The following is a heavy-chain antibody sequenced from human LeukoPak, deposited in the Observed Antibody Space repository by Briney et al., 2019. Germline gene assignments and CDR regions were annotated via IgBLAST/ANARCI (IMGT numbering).Heavy chain of an antibody. CDR2: IYTSGST. Sequence: PSQTLSLTCAVSGGSIISGSYYWSWIRQPAGKGLEWIGRIYTSGSTNYNPSLKSRVTISVDTSKNQFSLKLSSVTAADTAVYYCARVVVAGTCNWFDPWGQGTLVTVSS. D-gene: IGHD6-19*01. CDR3: ARVVVAGTCNWFDP. V-gene: IGHV4-61*02. J-gene: IGHJ5*02. CDR1: GGSIISGSYY.